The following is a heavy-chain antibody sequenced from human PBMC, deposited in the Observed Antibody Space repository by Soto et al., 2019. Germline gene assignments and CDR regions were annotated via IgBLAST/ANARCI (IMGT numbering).Heavy chain of an antibody. V-gene: IGHV3-30*14. CDR1: GFSFSSFA. CDR2: ISYHGSDK. J-gene: IGHJ4*02. Sequence: QVQLVGSGGGVVQPGRSLRLSCVASGFSFSSFAMHWVRQAPGKGLEWVAVISYHGSDKYYADSVRGRFIVSRDNSHNTVYLQMISLKVEDTAVYYCASVLDYWGQGIMVTVSS. D-gene: IGHD3-10*02. CDR3: ASVLDY.